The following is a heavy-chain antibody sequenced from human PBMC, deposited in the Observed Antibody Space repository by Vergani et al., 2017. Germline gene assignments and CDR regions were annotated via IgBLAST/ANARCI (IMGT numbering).Heavy chain of an antibody. CDR3: ARGGVFLEWLLYPRFDY. Sequence: QVQLVQSGAEVKKPGASVKVSCKASGYAFTGYYMHWVRQAPGQGLEWMGWINPPIGGTNYAQKFQGRVTMTRDTSISTAYLELSRLGSDDTAVYYCARGGVFLEWLLYPRFDYWGQGTLVTVSS. CDR1: GYAFTGYY. D-gene: IGHD3-3*01. CDR2: INPPIGGT. V-gene: IGHV1-2*02. J-gene: IGHJ4*02.